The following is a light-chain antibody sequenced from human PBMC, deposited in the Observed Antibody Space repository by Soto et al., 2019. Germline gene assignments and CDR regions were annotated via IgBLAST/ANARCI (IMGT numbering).Light chain of an antibody. Sequence: QPVLTQPPSVSGAPGQRVTISCTGGSSNIGAGSGVHWYQQLPGTAPKLLIYENTNRPSGVPDRFSASRSGTSASLAISGVQAEDEADYYCQSYDSSLSGYVFGSGTKVTVL. CDR2: ENT. V-gene: IGLV1-40*01. CDR3: QSYDSSLSGYV. CDR1: SSNIGAGSG. J-gene: IGLJ1*01.